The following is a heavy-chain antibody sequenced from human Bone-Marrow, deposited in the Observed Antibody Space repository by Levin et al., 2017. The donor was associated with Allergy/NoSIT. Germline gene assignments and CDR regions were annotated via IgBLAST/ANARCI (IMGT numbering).Heavy chain of an antibody. Sequence: PGESLKISCAASGFTFSSYWMSWVRQAPGKGLEWVANIKLDGSEKYYVDSVKGRFTISRDNAKNSLYLQMNSLRVEDTAVYYCARDLEGDDISVDYWGQGTLVTVSS. J-gene: IGHJ4*02. CDR3: ARDLEGDDISVDY. CDR2: IKLDGSEK. D-gene: IGHD1-1*01. V-gene: IGHV3-7*01. CDR1: GFTFSSYW.